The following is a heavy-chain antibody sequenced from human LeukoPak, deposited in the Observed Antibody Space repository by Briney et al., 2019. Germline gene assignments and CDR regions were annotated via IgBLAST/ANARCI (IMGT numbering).Heavy chain of an antibody. J-gene: IGHJ4*02. CDR1: GFTFSSYG. CDR2: IGYDGSNK. CDR3: AKDQYDYVWGSYPPPDY. D-gene: IGHD3-16*02. V-gene: IGHV3-30*02. Sequence: GGSLRLSCAASGFTFSSYGMHWVRQAPGKGLEWVAFIGYDGSNKYYADSVKGRFTISRDNSKNTLYLQMNSLRAEDTAVYYCAKDQYDYVWGSYPPPDYWGQGTLVTVSS.